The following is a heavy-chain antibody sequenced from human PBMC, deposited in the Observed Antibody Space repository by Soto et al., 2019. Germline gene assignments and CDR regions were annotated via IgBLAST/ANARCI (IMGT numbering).Heavy chain of an antibody. CDR2: IRSKTYGGTT. V-gene: IGHV3-49*03. CDR1: GFTFGDYG. CDR3: TRAPRGGNYYYYGMDV. D-gene: IGHD6-25*01. Sequence: GGSLRLSCAPFGFTFGDYGMSWFRQAPGKGLEWVGLIRSKTYGGTTEYAASVNGRFTISRDDSKSIAYLQMNSLRTEDTAVYYCTRAPRGGNYYYYGMDVWGQGTTVTVSS. J-gene: IGHJ6*02.